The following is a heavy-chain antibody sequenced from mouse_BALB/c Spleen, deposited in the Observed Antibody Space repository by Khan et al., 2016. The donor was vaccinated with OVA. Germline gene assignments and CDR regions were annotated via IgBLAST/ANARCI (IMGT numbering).Heavy chain of an antibody. Sequence: QFQLVQSGPELKKPGETVKISCKASGYTFTNYGMNWVKQAPGKGLKWMGWINTYTGEPTYADDFKGRFAFSLATSASTAYLQINNLNNEDPAKYFCARRKPYWYFDLWGAETTVTVSS. CDR1: GYTFTNYG. CDR2: INTYTGEP. V-gene: IGHV9-3-1*01. J-gene: IGHJ1*01. CDR3: ARRKPYWYFDL.